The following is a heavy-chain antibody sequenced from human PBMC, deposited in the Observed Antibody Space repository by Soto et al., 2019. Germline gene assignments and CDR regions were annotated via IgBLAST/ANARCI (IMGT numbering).Heavy chain of an antibody. CDR1: GFTLSGSD. CDR2: MSYDGSNQ. CDR3: AKGGWYSSSSPSDC. D-gene: IGHD6-6*01. Sequence: GGSLRLSCAASGFTLSGSDMHWVRQAPGKGPEWVAVMSYDGSNQYYGDSVKGRFTISRDTSKSTLYLQMNSLRTEDTAVYYCAKGGWYSSSSPSDCWGQGTLVTVSS. J-gene: IGHJ4*02. V-gene: IGHV3-30*18.